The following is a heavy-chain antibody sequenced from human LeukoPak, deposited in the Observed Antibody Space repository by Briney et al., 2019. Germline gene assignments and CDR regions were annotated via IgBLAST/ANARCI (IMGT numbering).Heavy chain of an antibody. J-gene: IGHJ1*01. CDR3: AGPEYCSSTSCYRAEYFQH. Sequence: SVKVSCKASGYTFTSYGISWVRQAPGQGLEWMGGIIPIFGTANYAQKFQGRVTITMDESTSTAYMELSSLRSEDTAAYYCAGPEYCSSTSCYRAEYFQHWGQGTLVTVSS. CDR1: GYTFTSYG. D-gene: IGHD2-2*01. CDR2: IIPIFGTA. V-gene: IGHV1-69*05.